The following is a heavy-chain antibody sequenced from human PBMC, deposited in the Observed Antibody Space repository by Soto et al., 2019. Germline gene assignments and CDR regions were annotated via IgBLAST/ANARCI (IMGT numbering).Heavy chain of an antibody. CDR1: GGSISNVGYY. Sequence: SETLSLTCTVSGGSISNVGYYWSWIRQHPGKGLEWIGYIYYSGSTYYNPSLKSRVTISVDTSKNQFSLKLSSVTAADTAVYYCARGPEPRYGSGGSCPYYYYYMDVWGKGTTVTVSS. D-gene: IGHD2-15*01. V-gene: IGHV4-31*03. CDR3: ARGPEPRYGSGGSCPYYYYYMDV. CDR2: IYYSGST. J-gene: IGHJ6*03.